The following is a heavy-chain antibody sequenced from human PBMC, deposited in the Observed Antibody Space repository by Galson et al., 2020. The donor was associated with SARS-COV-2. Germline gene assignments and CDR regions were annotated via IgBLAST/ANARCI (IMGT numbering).Heavy chain of an antibody. V-gene: IGHV4-34*01. J-gene: IGHJ5*02. Sequence: SETLSLTCAVYGGSFSGYYWSWIRQPPGKGLEWIGEINHSGSTNYNPSLKSRVTISVDPSKNQFSLKLSSVAAADTAVDYCARGGRIRANWFDPWGQGTLVAVSS. CDR2: INHSGST. D-gene: IGHD3-10*01. CDR1: GGSFSGYY. CDR3: ARGGRIRANWFDP.